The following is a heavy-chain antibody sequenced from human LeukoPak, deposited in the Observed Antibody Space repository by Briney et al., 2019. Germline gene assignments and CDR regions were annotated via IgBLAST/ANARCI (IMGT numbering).Heavy chain of an antibody. D-gene: IGHD4-11*01. J-gene: IGHJ4*02. V-gene: IGHV1-46*01. CDR1: GYTFTSYY. CDR2: INPSGGST. CDR3: ARVPPQDYHIDY. Sequence: ASVTVSCKASGYTFTSYYMHWVRQAPGQGLEWMGIINPSGGSTSYAQKFQGRVTMTRDTSTSTVYMELSSLRSEDTAVYYRARVPPQDYHIDYWGQGTLVTVSS.